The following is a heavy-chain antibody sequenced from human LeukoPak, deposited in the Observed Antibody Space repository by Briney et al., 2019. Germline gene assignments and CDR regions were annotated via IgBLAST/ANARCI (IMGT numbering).Heavy chain of an antibody. D-gene: IGHD2-8*01. CDR1: GGSISSSNW. J-gene: IGHJ4*02. Sequence: KSSETLSLTCAVSGGSISSSNWWSWVRQPPGKGLERIGEIYHSGSTNYNPSLKSRITISVDTSKNQFSLKLSSVTAPDTAEYSCARKIILDCTNGVCFSYYFDYWGQGTLVTDSS. V-gene: IGHV4-4*02. CDR3: ARKIILDCTNGVCFSYYFDY. CDR2: IYHSGST.